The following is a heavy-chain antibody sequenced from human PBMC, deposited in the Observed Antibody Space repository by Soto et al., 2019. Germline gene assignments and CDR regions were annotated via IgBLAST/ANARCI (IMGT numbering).Heavy chain of an antibody. D-gene: IGHD3-3*01. V-gene: IGHV1-69*06. CDR2: IIPIFGTA. J-gene: IGHJ4*02. Sequence: VASVKVSCKASGGTFSSYAISWVRQAPGQGLEWMGGIIPIFGTANYAQKFQGRVTITADKSTSTAYMELSSLRSEDTAVYYCARGVTDYDFWSGYYDSYYFDYWGQGTLVTVSS. CDR1: GGTFSSYA. CDR3: ARGVTDYDFWSGYYDSYYFDY.